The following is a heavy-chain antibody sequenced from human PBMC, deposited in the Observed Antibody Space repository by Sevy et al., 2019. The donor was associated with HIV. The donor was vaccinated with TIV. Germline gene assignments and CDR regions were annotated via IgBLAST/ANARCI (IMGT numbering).Heavy chain of an antibody. Sequence: GGSLRLSCAASGFTFSKYWMGWVRQAPGKGLEWVANIKQDAGQKYYVDSVKGRFTISRDNAKNSLYLQMNSLRAEDTAVYFCARDDRNYYFHYWGQGTLVTVSS. V-gene: IGHV3-7*01. D-gene: IGHD1-7*01. CDR1: GFTFSKYW. CDR2: IKQDAGQK. CDR3: ARDDRNYYFHY. J-gene: IGHJ4*02.